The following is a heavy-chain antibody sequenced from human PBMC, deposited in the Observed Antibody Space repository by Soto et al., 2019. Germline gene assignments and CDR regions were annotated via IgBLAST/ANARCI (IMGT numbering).Heavy chain of an antibody. Sequence: QVQLQESGPGLVKPSETLSLTCTVSGGSISSYYWSWIRQPPGKGLEWIGYIYYSGSTNYNPSLKSRVTISVDTSKNQFSLKLSSVTAADTAVYYCAREGYLNWFDPWGQGTLVTVSS. CDR3: AREGYLNWFDP. CDR2: IYYSGST. V-gene: IGHV4-59*01. J-gene: IGHJ5*02. D-gene: IGHD5-12*01. CDR1: GGSISSYY.